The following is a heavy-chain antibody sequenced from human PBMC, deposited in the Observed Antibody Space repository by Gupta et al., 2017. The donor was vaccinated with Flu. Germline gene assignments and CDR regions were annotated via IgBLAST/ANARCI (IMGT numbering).Heavy chain of an antibody. V-gene: IGHV3-72*01. CDR3: ARGSSMTTEIDY. CDR1: GFTFSDHY. CDR2: IRKKINSYST. J-gene: IGHJ4*02. Sequence: EVQLVESGGGLVQPGGSLRLSCAASGFTFSDHYMDWVRQAAGKGLEWVGRIRKKINSYSTVYAASVKGRFTISRDDSKNSLYLQMNSLKSEDTAVYYCARGSSMTTEIDYWGQGTLVTVSS. D-gene: IGHD1-1*01.